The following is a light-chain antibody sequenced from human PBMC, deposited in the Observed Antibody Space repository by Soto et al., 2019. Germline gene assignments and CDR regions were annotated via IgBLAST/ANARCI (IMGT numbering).Light chain of an antibody. CDR3: QQRYIWPPLS. V-gene: IGKV4-1*01. CDR1: QSVLYSSNNKNY. J-gene: IGKJ4*01. Sequence: DIVMTQSPDSLAVSLGERATINCKSSQSVLYSSNNKNYLAWYQQKPGQPPKLLIYWASTRESGVPDRFSGSGSGTDFTLTISSLEPEDFAVYYCQQRYIWPPLSFGGGTKVEIK. CDR2: WAS.